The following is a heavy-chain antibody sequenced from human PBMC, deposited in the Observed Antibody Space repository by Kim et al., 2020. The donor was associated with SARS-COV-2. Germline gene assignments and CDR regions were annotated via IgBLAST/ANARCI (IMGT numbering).Heavy chain of an antibody. J-gene: IGHJ4*02. Sequence: NYNPSRKSRVTISVDTSKNQFSLKLSSVTAADTAVYYCARGVDTAMVFWYWGQGTLVTVSS. CDR3: ARGVDTAMVFWY. D-gene: IGHD5-18*01. V-gene: IGHV4-34*01.